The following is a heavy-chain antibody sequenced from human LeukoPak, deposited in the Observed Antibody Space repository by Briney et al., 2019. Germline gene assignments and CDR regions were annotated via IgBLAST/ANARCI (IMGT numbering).Heavy chain of an antibody. CDR3: ARADVVVVAATLYYYGMDV. CDR2: ISSIGSTI. J-gene: IGHJ6*02. V-gene: IGHV3-11*01. CDR1: GFTFSDYY. D-gene: IGHD2-15*01. Sequence: NAGGSLRLSCAASGFTFSDYYMSWIRQAPGKGLEWVSYISSIGSTIYYADSVKGRFTISRDNAKNSLYLQMNSLRAEDTAVYYCARADVVVVAATLYYYGMDVWGQGTTVTVSS.